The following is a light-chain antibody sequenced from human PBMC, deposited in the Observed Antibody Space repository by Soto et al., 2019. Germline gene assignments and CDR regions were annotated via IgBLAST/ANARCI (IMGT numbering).Light chain of an antibody. CDR2: EVT. Sequence: QSLLGLPASASGAPGHSFTISCTGTSGDVGGYDYVSWYQQHPGKAPKLMIYEVTKRPLGVPDRFSGSKSGNKASLTVSGLQAEDEADYYCSSYAGSENPYVFGTGTKVTVL. CDR3: SSYAGSENPYV. V-gene: IGLV2-8*01. J-gene: IGLJ1*01. CDR1: SGDVGGYDY.